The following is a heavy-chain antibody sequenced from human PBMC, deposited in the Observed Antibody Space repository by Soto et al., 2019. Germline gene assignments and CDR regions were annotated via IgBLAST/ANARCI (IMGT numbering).Heavy chain of an antibody. CDR1: GFTFSSYT. J-gene: IGHJ5*01. Sequence: EVQLLESGGGLVQPGGSLRLSCAASGFTFSSYTMTWVRQAPGKGLECVSTVSGNGRTTYYTDSVKGRFRVSRDNSKNTLFLQMKSLRAEDTAIYYCARDPWLRSGGWFDSWGQGTLVTVSS. CDR2: VSGNGRTT. CDR3: ARDPWLRSGGWFDS. D-gene: IGHD6-19*01. V-gene: IGHV3-23*01.